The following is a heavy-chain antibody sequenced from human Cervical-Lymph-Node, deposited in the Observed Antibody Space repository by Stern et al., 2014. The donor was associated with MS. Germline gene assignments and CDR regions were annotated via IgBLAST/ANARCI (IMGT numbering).Heavy chain of an antibody. Sequence: QVTLKESGPALVKPTQTLTLTCTFSGFSLSASGMSVSWIRQPPGKAPEWPALIDWDDDKFYTTSLKTRLTVSKDTSKNQVVLTMTNMDPVDTANYYCARGRGYSYGWYYFDYWGQGTLITVSS. V-gene: IGHV2-70*01. CDR2: IDWDDDK. D-gene: IGHD5-18*01. CDR3: ARGRGYSYGWYYFDY. J-gene: IGHJ4*02. CDR1: GFSLSASGMS.